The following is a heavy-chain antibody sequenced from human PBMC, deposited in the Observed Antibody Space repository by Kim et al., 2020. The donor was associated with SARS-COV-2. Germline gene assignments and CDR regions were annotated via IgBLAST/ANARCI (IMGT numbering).Heavy chain of an antibody. J-gene: IGHJ4*02. Sequence: GGSLRLSCAASGFTFSSYNMNWVRQAPGKGLEWVSSISVGSSYISYADSVRGRFTISRDNAKNSLYLQLNSLRAEDTAVYYCVRDMYYYDSSGFRRGPFDFWGRGTLVTVSS. CDR3: VRDMYYYDSSGFRRGPFDF. D-gene: IGHD3-22*01. CDR1: GFTFSSYN. V-gene: IGHV3-21*01. CDR2: ISVGSSYI.